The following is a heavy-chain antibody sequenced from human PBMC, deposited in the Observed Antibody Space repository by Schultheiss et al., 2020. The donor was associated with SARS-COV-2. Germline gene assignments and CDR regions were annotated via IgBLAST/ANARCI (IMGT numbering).Heavy chain of an antibody. CDR1: GFTFSSYG. D-gene: IGHD3-10*01. CDR2: IWYDGSNK. J-gene: IGHJ3*02. Sequence: GGSLRLSCAASGFTFSSYGMHWVRQAPGKGLEWVAVIWYDGSNKYYADSVKGRFTISRDNSKTTLYLQMNSLRAEDRAVYYCARGGEYGSGSYTAFDIWGQGTMVTVS. CDR3: ARGGEYGSGSYTAFDI. V-gene: IGHV3-33*01.